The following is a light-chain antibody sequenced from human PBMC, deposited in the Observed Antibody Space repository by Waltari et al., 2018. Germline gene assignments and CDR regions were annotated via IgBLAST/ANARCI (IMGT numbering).Light chain of an antibody. CDR3: QQYASSVLYT. J-gene: IGKJ2*01. CDR1: QSLGKND. V-gene: IGKV3-20*01. Sequence: IVLPQSPGNLSLSPGDRAFLSCTASQSLGKNDLACYQHKPGQAPRILIYGASSSAAGIPDRVSGSGAETDFTRTISRLVHEDFAVYYCQQYASSVLYTFGQGTKLEIK. CDR2: GAS.